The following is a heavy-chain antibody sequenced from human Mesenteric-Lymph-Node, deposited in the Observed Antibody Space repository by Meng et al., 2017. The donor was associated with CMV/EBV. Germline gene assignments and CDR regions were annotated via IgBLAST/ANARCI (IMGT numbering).Heavy chain of an antibody. D-gene: IGHD2-15*01. CDR2: IYYSRST. J-gene: IGHJ6*02. CDR3: ARAAASFFNYYAMDV. V-gene: IGHV4-61*01. Sequence: SETLSLTCTVSGGSVSSGSYYWSWIRQPPGKGLEWIGYIYYSRSTNYNPSLKSRVTISVDTSKNQFSLKLSSVTAADTAVYYCARAAASFFNYYAMDVWGQGTTVTVSS. CDR1: GGSVSSGSYY.